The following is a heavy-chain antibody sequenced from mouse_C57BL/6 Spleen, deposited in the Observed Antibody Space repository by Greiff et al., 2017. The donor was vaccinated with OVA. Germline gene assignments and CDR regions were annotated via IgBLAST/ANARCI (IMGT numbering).Heavy chain of an antibody. CDR2: INPGSGGT. Sequence: VQLQQSGAELVRPGTSVKVSCKASGYAFTNYLIEWVKQRPGQGLEWIGVINPGSGGTNYNEKFKGKATLTADKSSRTASMQLSSLTSEDAAVYCCARRTWTNFDYWGQGTTLTVSS. CDR1: GYAFTNYL. J-gene: IGHJ2*01. V-gene: IGHV1-54*01. CDR3: ARRTWTNFDY.